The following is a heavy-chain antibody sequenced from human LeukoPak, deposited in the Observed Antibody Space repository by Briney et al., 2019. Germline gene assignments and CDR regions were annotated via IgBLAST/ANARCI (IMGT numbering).Heavy chain of an antibody. CDR2: ISAYNDNT. J-gene: IGHJ4*02. CDR1: GYTFTIYA. Sequence: ASVKVSCKTSGYTFTIYAISWVRQAPGQGLEWMGWISAYNDNTNYAQKLQGRVTMTIDKSTSTAHMELRSLRFDDTAVYYCASQYTSGHFTYHFDYWGQGTLVTVSS. V-gene: IGHV1-18*01. CDR3: ASQYTSGHFTYHFDY. D-gene: IGHD6-19*01.